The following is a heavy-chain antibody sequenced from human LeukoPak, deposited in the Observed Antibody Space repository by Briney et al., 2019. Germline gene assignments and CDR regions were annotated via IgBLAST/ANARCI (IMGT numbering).Heavy chain of an antibody. V-gene: IGHV3-48*01. D-gene: IGHD3-3*01. Sequence: GGSLRLSCAASGFTFSSHAMSWVRQAPGKGLEWVSYISSSSSTIYYADSVKGRFTISRDNAKNSLYLQMNSLRAEDTAVYYCAREGYDFWSGYHVNFDYWGQGTLVTVPS. CDR2: ISSSSSTI. J-gene: IGHJ4*02. CDR3: AREGYDFWSGYHVNFDY. CDR1: GFTFSSHA.